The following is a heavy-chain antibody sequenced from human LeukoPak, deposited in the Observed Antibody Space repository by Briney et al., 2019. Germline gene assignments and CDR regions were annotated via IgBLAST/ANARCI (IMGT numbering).Heavy chain of an antibody. CDR2: IYYSGST. CDR3: ARHPASGPADDYYYGMDV. V-gene: IGHV4-59*08. D-gene: IGHD6-25*01. J-gene: IGHJ6*02. CDR1: GGSISIYY. Sequence: PSETLSLTCTLSGGSISIYYWSCIRPPPGKGLEWIGYIYYSGSTNYNLSLKSRAPISVHTPKTQFSLKLSSVTAADTAVYYCARHPASGPADDYYYGMDVWGQGTTVTVTS.